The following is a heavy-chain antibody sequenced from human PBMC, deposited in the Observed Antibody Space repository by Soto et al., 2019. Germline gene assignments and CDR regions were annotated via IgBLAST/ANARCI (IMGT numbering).Heavy chain of an antibody. CDR1: GFTFSSYA. CDR3: AKASRSGLTGTIGDFVLTLKLKPKYYFDY. V-gene: IGHV3-23*01. D-gene: IGHD1-7*01. Sequence: GGSLRLSCAASGFTFSSYAMSWVRQAPGKGLEWVSAISGSGGSTYYADSVKGRFTISRDNSKNTLYLQMNSLRAEDTAVYYCAKASRSGLTGTIGDFVLTLKLKPKYYFDYWGQGTLVTVSS. CDR2: ISGSGGST. J-gene: IGHJ4*02.